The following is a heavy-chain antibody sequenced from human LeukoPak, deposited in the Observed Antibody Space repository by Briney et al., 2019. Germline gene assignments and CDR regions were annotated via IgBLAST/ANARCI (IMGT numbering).Heavy chain of an antibody. D-gene: IGHD3-3*01. Sequence: SETLSLTCAVSGYSISSGYYWGWIRQPPGKGLEWIGSIYHSGSTYYNPSLKSRVTISVDTSKNQFSLKLSSVTAADTAVYYCAKQLYDFWSGYSSWFDPWGQGTLVTVSS. CDR2: IYHSGST. CDR1: GYSISSGYY. CDR3: AKQLYDFWSGYSSWFDP. V-gene: IGHV4-38-2*01. J-gene: IGHJ5*02.